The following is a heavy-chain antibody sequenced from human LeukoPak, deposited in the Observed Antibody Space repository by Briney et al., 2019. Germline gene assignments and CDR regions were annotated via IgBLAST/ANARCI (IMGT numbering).Heavy chain of an antibody. CDR3: ARRDYYDSSGYYPGFDY. J-gene: IGHJ4*02. Sequence: SETLSLTCTVAGGSISSSSYYWGWIRQPPGKGLEWIGSIYYSGSTYYNPSLKSRVTISVDTSKNQFSLKLSSVTAADTAVYYCARRDYYDSSGYYPGFDYWGQGTLVTVSS. CDR2: IYYSGST. CDR1: GGSISSSSYY. V-gene: IGHV4-39*01. D-gene: IGHD3-22*01.